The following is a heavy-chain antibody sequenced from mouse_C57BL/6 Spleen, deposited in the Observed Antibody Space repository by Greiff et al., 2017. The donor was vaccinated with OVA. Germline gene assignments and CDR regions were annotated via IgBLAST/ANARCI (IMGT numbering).Heavy chain of an antibody. D-gene: IGHD2-4*01. CDR1: GFTFSDYG. V-gene: IGHV5-17*01. CDR2: ISSGSSTI. Sequence: EVQRVESGGGLVKPGGSLKLSCAASGFTFSDYGMHWVRQAPEKGLEWVAYISSGSSTIYYEDTVKGRFTISRDNAKNTLFLQLTSLRAEDTAMYYAARPHYDCYYVDYWGQGTTLTVSS. J-gene: IGHJ2*01. CDR3: ARPHYDCYYVDY.